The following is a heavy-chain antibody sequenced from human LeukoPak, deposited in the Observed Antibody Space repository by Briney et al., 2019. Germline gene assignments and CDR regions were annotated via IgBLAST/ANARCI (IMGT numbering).Heavy chain of an antibody. D-gene: IGHD2-2*01. CDR1: GGSISSSNW. V-gene: IGHV4-4*02. J-gene: IGHJ4*02. CDR3: ARVGGYCSSTSCPGGYFDY. CDR2: IYHSGST. Sequence: SGTLSLTCAVSGGSISSSNWWSWVRQPPGKGLEWIGEIYHSGSTNYNPSLKSRVTISVDKSKNQFSLKLSSVTAADTAVYYCARVGGYCSSTSCPGGYFDYWGQGTLVTVSS.